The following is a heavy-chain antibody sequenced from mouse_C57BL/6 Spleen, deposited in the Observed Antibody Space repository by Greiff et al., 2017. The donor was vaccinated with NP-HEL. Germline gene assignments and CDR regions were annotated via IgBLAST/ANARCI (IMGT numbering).Heavy chain of an antibody. D-gene: IGHD1-1*01. V-gene: IGHV1-76*01. CDR1: GYTFTDYY. J-gene: IGHJ1*03. CDR2: IYPGSGNT. CDR3: ARRSFYYGSSFWYFDV. Sequence: QVQLQQSGAELVRPGASVKLSCKASGYTFTDYYINWVKQRPGQGLEWIARIYPGSGNTYYNEKFKGKATLTAEKASSTAYMQLSSLTSEDSAVYFCARRSFYYGSSFWYFDVWGTGTTVTVSS.